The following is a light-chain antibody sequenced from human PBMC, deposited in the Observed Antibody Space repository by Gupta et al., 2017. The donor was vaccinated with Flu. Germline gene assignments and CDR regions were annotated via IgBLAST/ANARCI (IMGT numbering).Light chain of an antibody. J-gene: IGLJ3*02. V-gene: IGLV2-14*04. CDR2: DIS. Sequence: SITLSCTGTSSDVGGYNYVSWYQQHPGKAPKLMSYDISNRPSGVSNRFSGSKSGNTASLTISGLQAEDEADYYCSSYTSSSTLVFGGGTKLTVL. CDR1: SSDVGGYNY. CDR3: SSYTSSSTLV.